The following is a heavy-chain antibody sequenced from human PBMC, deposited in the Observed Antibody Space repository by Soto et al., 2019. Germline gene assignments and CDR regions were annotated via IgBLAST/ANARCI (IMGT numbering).Heavy chain of an antibody. J-gene: IGHJ6*02. CDR1: GYTFITYY. Sequence: QVQLVQSGAEVKEPGASVRVSCKASGYTFITYYIHWVRQAPGQGLEWMGIINPGDGRTSYAQKFQGRVTMTRATSTSIVYMELSSLRSEDTAVYYCARWQYSHGMDVWGQGTTVTVSS. CDR3: ARWQYSHGMDV. CDR2: INPGDGRT. V-gene: IGHV1-46*03. D-gene: IGHD2-15*01.